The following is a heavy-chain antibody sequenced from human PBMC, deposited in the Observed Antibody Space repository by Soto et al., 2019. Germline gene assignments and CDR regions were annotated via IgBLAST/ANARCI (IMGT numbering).Heavy chain of an antibody. Sequence: PSETLSLACTVSGGSTTSDYWRWIRQPPGKGLEWLGYIFHSLGAKYNPSLGSRGTISLDTSKNQLSLSLRSVTAADTAIYFCVRDLDGSGDYWGQGTLVTVSS. CDR1: GGSTTSDY. D-gene: IGHD3-10*01. V-gene: IGHV4-59*01. J-gene: IGHJ4*02. CDR3: VRDLDGSGDY. CDR2: IFHSLGA.